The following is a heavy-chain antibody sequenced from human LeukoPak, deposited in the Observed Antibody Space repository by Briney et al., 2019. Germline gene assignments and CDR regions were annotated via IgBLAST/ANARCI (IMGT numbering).Heavy chain of an antibody. D-gene: IGHD3-9*01. Sequence: SVKVSCKASGGTFSSYAISWVRQAPGQGLEWMGGIIPIFGTANYAQKFQGRVTITTDESTSTAYMELSSLRSEDTAVYYCARGGLTLYRYFDGSHYYMDVWGKGTTVTVSS. V-gene: IGHV1-69*05. CDR1: GGTFSSYA. CDR2: IIPIFGTA. CDR3: ARGGLTLYRYFDGSHYYMDV. J-gene: IGHJ6*03.